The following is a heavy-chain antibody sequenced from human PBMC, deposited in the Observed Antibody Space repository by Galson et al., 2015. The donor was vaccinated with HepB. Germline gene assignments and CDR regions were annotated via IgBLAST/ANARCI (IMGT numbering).Heavy chain of an antibody. CDR2: ISYDGSKQ. V-gene: IGHV3-30*18. CDR1: GFSFSNYG. D-gene: IGHD1-26*01. Sequence: SLRLSCAASGFSFSNYGMHWVRQGPGKGLEWVAVISYDGSKQYYADSVKGRFTISRDNSKNTLYLQMNNLRAEDTAVYSCAKDRLGWELLTYYYGMDVWGQGTTVTISS. J-gene: IGHJ6*02. CDR3: AKDRLGWELLTYYYGMDV.